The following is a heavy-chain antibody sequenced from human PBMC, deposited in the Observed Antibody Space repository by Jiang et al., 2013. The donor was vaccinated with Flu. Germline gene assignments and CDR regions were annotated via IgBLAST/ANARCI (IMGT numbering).Heavy chain of an antibody. V-gene: IGHV1-46*01. Sequence: GAEVKKPGASVKVSCKASGYTFTSYYMHWVRQAPGQGLEWMGIINPSGGSTSYAQKFQGRVTMTRDTSTSTVYMELSSLRSEDTAVYYCARAEPEGAFPTLYCSGGSCILPAFDIWAKGQWSPSL. J-gene: IGHJ3*02. D-gene: IGHD2-15*01. CDR2: INPSGGST. CDR1: GYTFTSYY. CDR3: ARAEPEGAFPTLYCSGGSCILPAFDI.